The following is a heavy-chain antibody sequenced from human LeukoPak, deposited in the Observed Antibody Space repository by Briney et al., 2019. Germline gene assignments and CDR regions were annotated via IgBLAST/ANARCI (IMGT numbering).Heavy chain of an antibody. CDR3: ASGSYHNYFDY. V-gene: IGHV4-4*07. J-gene: IGHJ4*02. CDR2: IYTSGST. CDR1: GGSISSYY. Sequence: PSETLSLTCTVSGGSISSYYWSWIRQPAGKGLEWIGRIYTSGSTNYNPSLKSRVTIPVDTSKNQFSLKLSSVTAADTAVYYCASGSYHNYFDYWGQGTLVTVSS. D-gene: IGHD1-26*01.